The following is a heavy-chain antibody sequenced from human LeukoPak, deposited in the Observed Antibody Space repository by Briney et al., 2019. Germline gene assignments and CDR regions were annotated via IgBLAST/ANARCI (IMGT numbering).Heavy chain of an antibody. CDR1: GYTFTSYD. D-gene: IGHD3-22*01. V-gene: IGHV1-8*01. CDR2: MNPNSGNT. Sequence: ASVKVSCKASGYTFTSYDINWVRQATGQGLEWMGWMNPNSGNTGYAQKLQGRVTMTTDTSTSTAYMELRSLRSDDTAVYYCARGGWKDSSGYYSWFDPWGQGTLVTVSS. J-gene: IGHJ5*02. CDR3: ARGGWKDSSGYYSWFDP.